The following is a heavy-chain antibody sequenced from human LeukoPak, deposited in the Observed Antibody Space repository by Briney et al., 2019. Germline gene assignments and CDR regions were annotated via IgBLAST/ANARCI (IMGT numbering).Heavy chain of an antibody. D-gene: IGHD3-3*01. CDR3: AKRVGFWSGDFDY. CDR1: GFTFSSYG. V-gene: IGHV3-23*01. Sequence: PGGSLRLSCAASGFTFSSYGMHWVRQAPGKGLEWVSAISGSGGSTYYADSVKGRFTISRDNSKNTLYLQMNSLRAEDTAVYYCAKRVGFWSGDFDYWGQGTLVTVSS. CDR2: ISGSGGST. J-gene: IGHJ4*02.